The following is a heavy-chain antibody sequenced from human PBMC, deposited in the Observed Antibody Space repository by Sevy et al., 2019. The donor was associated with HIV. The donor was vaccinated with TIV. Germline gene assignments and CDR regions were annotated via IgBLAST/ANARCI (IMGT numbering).Heavy chain of an antibody. CDR2: ISYEGTET. D-gene: IGHD6-13*01. Sequence: GGSLRLSCAASGFAFSSHAMHWDRQAPGKGMERVAVISYEGTETFYAASVEGRFTISRDNSKNMLSLQINSLRPEDTAVYYCARDGGYSIKWYPLYWGHGTLVTVSS. CDR3: ARDGGYSIKWYPLY. J-gene: IGHJ4*01. V-gene: IGHV3-30-3*01. CDR1: GFAFSSHA.